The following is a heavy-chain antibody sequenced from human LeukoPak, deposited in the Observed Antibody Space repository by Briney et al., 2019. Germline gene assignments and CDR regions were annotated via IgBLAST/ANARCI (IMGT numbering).Heavy chain of an antibody. J-gene: IGHJ4*02. V-gene: IGHV3-33*01. D-gene: IGHD3-10*01. CDR1: GFTFSSFG. Sequence: GGSLRLSCAASGFTFSSFGMHWVRQAPGKGLEWVAIIWYNGRSETYADSVKGRFTISRDNSKNTLYLYMNGLRAEDTAVYYCARESRGELFAPPDYWGQGTLVTVSS. CDR3: ARESRGELFAPPDY. CDR2: IWYNGRSE.